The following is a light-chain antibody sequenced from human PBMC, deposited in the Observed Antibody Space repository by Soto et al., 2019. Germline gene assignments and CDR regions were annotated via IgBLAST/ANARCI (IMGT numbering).Light chain of an antibody. J-gene: IGKJ1*01. CDR3: LQYNSFRT. V-gene: IGKV1-5*01. Sequence: DIQITQSHSTLSASVGGRVTITCRASQSISSWLAWYQQKPGKAPKLLIYDASSLESGVPSRFSGSGSGTEFTLTISSLQPDDFAAYYCLQYNSFRTFGQGTKVDIK. CDR2: DAS. CDR1: QSISSW.